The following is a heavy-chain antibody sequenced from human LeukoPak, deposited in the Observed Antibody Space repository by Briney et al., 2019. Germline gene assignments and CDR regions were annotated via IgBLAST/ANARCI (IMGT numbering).Heavy chain of an antibody. CDR3: ARHRISYSSPKRYYFDY. D-gene: IGHD4-11*01. Sequence: SETLSLTCAVYGGSFSGYYWSWIRQPPGKGLEWIGEINHSGSTNYNPSLKSRVTISVDTSKNQFSLKLSSVTAADTAVYYCARHRISYSSPKRYYFDYWGQGTLVTVSS. J-gene: IGHJ4*02. CDR1: GGSFSGYY. CDR2: INHSGST. V-gene: IGHV4-34*01.